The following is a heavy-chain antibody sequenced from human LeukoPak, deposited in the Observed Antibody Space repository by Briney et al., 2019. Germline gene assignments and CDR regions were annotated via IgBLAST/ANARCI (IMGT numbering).Heavy chain of an antibody. D-gene: IGHD5-18*01. CDR3: ARAVGYDASTETAMDGLDY. CDR1: GFIFRRNG. V-gene: IGHV3-33*01. Sequence: PGGSLRLFCAASGFIFRRNGMHWVRQVPGKGLGGVALIWYDGSKTYYADSVKGRFTISRDNSRNTLLLQMNSLRAEDTAVYYWARAVGYDASTETAMDGLDYWGQGPLVTVSS. J-gene: IGHJ4*02. CDR2: IWYDGSKT.